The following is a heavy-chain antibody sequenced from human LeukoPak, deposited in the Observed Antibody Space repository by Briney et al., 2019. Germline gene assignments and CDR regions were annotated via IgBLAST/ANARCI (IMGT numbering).Heavy chain of an antibody. D-gene: IGHD3-22*01. Sequence: PGGSLRLSCAASGFTFSSYGMHWVRQAPGKGLEWVAFIRYDGSNKYYADSVKGRFTISRDNSKNTLYLQMNSLRAEDTAVYYCARARTSMIVVWGQGTLVTVSS. V-gene: IGHV3-30*02. CDR2: IRYDGSNK. J-gene: IGHJ4*02. CDR1: GFTFSSYG. CDR3: ARARTSMIVV.